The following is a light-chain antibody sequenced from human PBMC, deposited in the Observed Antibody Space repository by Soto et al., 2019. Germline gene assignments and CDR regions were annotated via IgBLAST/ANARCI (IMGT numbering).Light chain of an antibody. V-gene: IGKV1-12*01. CDR3: QQANTYPVT. CDR1: HTISKY. J-gene: IGKJ5*01. CDR2: DAS. Sequence: DIQMTQSPSSLSASVGDRVTITCRASHTISKYLAWYKQKPGKAPKIXSHDASSLQSGVPSRFSGSGSGTDFSLTISSLQPEDSATYYCQQANTYPVTFGQGTRLEIK.